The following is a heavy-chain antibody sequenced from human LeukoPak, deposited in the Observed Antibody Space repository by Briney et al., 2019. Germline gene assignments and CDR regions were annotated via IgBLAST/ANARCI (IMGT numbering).Heavy chain of an antibody. Sequence: GGSLRLFCAASGFTFNYNAMSWVRQAPGKGLQWVSTIDGVGTGAYYAAPVKGRFTISRDNSKNTLYLQMNSLRAEDTAVYYCARGFTGGSQQFDYWGQGTLVTVSS. D-gene: IGHD1-26*01. CDR1: GFTFNYNA. V-gene: IGHV3-23*01. J-gene: IGHJ4*02. CDR2: IDGVGTGA. CDR3: ARGFTGGSQQFDY.